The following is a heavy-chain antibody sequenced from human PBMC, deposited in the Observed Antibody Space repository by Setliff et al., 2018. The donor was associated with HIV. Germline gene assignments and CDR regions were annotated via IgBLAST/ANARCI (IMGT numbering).Heavy chain of an antibody. CDR1: GDSISSNSAA. J-gene: IGHJ4*02. CDR2: TFYSSRWFY. CDR3: ARAGYGGNSDYFDY. Sequence: SQTLSLTCAISGDSISSNSAAWNWIRQSPSRGLEWLGGTFYSSRWFYDYAVSVKSRVTISPDTSKNQFSLQLNSVTPEDTAVYYCARAGYGGNSDYFDYWGQGTLVTVSS. D-gene: IGHD2-21*02. V-gene: IGHV6-1*01.